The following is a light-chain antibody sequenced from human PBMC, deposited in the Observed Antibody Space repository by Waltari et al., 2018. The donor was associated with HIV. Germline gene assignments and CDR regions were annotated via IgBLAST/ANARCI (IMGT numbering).Light chain of an antibody. J-gene: IGLJ3*02. CDR1: FGSVSSAYY. CDR3: LLYMASGRV. Sequence: QTVVTQEPSFSVSPGGTITLTCGLSFGSVSSAYYPSWYQQTTGQPPPTLIYNPDPRSSGVPDRFSGSIVGNKAALTITGAQSEDESDYYCLLYMASGRVFGGGTRLTVL. V-gene: IGLV8-61*01. CDR2: NPD.